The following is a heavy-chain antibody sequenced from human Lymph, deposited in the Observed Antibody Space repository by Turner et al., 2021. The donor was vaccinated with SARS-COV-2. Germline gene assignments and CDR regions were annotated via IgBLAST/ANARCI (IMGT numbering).Heavy chain of an antibody. D-gene: IGHD3-22*01. CDR1: GFTFSSYA. Sequence: EVPLLESGGRFVAPGGSLRLPCAACGFTFSSYATSWVRQAPGKGLELVSSISGSGDSTYYADSVKGRFTISRDNAKNTLYLQMNSLRAEDTAVYYCAKKEMALRVVVFTVFDYWGQGTLVTVSS. CDR2: ISGSGDST. CDR3: AKKEMALRVVVFTVFDY. V-gene: IGHV3-23*01. J-gene: IGHJ4*02.